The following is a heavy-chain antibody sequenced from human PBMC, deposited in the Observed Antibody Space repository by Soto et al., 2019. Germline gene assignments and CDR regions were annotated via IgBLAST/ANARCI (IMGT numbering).Heavy chain of an antibody. V-gene: IGHV4-59*01. CDR2: IYYSGST. J-gene: IGHJ4*02. D-gene: IGHD6-6*01. Sequence: SETLSLTCTVSGGSISSYYWSWIRQPPGKGLEWIGYIYYSGSTNYNPSLKSRVTISVDTSKNQFSLKPSSVTAADTAVYYCARAGSSPECTVCLDYWGQGTLVTVSS. CDR1: GGSISSYY. CDR3: ARAGSSPECTVCLDY.